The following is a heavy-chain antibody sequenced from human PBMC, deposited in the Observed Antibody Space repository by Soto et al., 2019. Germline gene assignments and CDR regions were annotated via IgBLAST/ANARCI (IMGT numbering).Heavy chain of an antibody. Sequence: ASVKVSCKASGYTFSNSGISWVRQAPGQGLEWMGWISPYNGDTNYAQKFQGRVTVTTNTSTNTAYMELRNLRSDDTAVFYCARASGGDYCTSESCYSDYWGQGTLVTVSS. CDR1: GYTFSNSG. V-gene: IGHV1-18*01. CDR3: ARASGGDYCTSESCYSDY. J-gene: IGHJ4*02. CDR2: ISPYNGDT. D-gene: IGHD2-8*02.